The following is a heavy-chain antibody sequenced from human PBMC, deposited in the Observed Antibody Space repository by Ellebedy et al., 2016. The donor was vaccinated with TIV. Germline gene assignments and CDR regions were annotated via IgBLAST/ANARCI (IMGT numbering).Heavy chain of an antibody. CDR2: IYYSGTT. CDR3: ARLSSRIAAAA. J-gene: IGHJ5*02. D-gene: IGHD6-13*01. V-gene: IGHV4-39*07. CDR1: GGSISSTNYY. Sequence: SETLSLTCTVSGGSISSTNYYRVWIRQPPGKGLEWIGSIYYSGTTNYNPSLKSRVTISADTSKNQFSLKLGSVTAADTAVYYCARLSSRIAAAAWGQGVLVTVTS.